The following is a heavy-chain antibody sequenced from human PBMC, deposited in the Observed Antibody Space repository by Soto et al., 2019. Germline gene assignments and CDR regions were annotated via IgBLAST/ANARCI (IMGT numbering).Heavy chain of an antibody. Sequence: QVQLVQSGAEVKKPGASVKVSCKASGYTFTSYGISWVRQAPGKGLEWMGWIRAYNCNTNYAQKLQGRVTMTTDTSTSTAYMELRSLRSDDAAVDYCARAWSVHFWIGGSGFDPWGQGPLVTVSS. J-gene: IGHJ5*02. CDR1: GYTFTSYG. V-gene: IGHV1-18*04. CDR2: IRAYNCNT. D-gene: IGHD3-3*02. CDR3: ARAWSVHFWIGGSGFDP.